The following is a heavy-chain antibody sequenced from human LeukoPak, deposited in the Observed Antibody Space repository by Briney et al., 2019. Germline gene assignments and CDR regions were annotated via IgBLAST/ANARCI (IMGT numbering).Heavy chain of an antibody. V-gene: IGHV3-20*04. CDR1: GFAFDEHG. D-gene: IGHD2-2*01. CDR2: INWSGGST. J-gene: IGHJ4*02. Sequence: GGSLRLSCTASGFAFDEHGMSWVRQVPEKGLEWVSGINWSGGSTGYADPLRGRFTISRDNAKNSLYLQMDSLRAEDTALYYCARAPITSPFYFDYWGQGTLVTVSS. CDR3: ARAPITSPFYFDY.